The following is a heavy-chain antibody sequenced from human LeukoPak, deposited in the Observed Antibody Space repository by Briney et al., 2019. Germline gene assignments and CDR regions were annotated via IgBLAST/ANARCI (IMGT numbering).Heavy chain of an antibody. CDR2: IYHSGST. V-gene: IGHV4-4*02. J-gene: IGHJ5*02. Sequence: PSETLSLTCAVSGGSISSSNWWGWVRQPPGKGLEWIGEIYHSGSTNYNPSLKSRVTISVDKSKNQFSLKLSSVTAADTAVYYCARRFEYSSSPNSFDPWGQGTLVTVTS. CDR1: GGSISSSNW. D-gene: IGHD6-6*01. CDR3: ARRFEYSSSPNSFDP.